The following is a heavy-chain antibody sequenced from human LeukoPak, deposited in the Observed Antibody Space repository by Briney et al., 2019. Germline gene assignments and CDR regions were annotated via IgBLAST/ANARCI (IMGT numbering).Heavy chain of an antibody. CDR2: IKEDGSDK. J-gene: IGHJ2*01. CDR1: GFTFSSYW. V-gene: IGHV3-7*04. CDR3: ARVHWYFDF. Sequence: GGSLRLSCAASGFTFSSYWMSWVRQAPGKGLEWVAHIKEDGSDKNYVDSVKGRFTVSRDNAKNSLYLQMNSLRVEDTAVYYCARVHWYFDFWGRGTLVTVSS.